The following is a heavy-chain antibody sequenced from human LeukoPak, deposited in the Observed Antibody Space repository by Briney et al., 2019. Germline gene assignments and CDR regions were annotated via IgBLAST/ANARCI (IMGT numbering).Heavy chain of an antibody. CDR1: GFTFSSYR. D-gene: IGHD1-26*01. CDR2: ISSSSSYI. CDR3: ARVAVGPYYYYMDV. V-gene: IGHV3-21*01. Sequence: KPGGSLRLSCAASGFTFSSYRMNWVRQAPGKGLEWVSSISSSSSYIYYADSVKGRFTISRDNAKNSLYLQMNSLRAEDTAVYYCARVAVGPYYYYMDVWGKGTTVTVSS. J-gene: IGHJ6*03.